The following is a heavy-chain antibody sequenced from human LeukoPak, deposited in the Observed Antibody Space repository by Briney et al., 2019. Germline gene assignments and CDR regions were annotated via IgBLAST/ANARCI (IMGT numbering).Heavy chain of an antibody. CDR1: GFFFSSYA. J-gene: IGHJ3*02. CDR3: AKGRYAFDI. V-gene: IGHV3-23*01. CDR2: ISGSGDST. Sequence: GRSLSLSCAASGFFFSSYAMSWVRQPAGEGLEWDSSISGSGDSTYYADSVNGPFTISRDNSKITLYRQMNSLRAEDTAVYYCAKGRYAFDIWGQGTMVTVSS.